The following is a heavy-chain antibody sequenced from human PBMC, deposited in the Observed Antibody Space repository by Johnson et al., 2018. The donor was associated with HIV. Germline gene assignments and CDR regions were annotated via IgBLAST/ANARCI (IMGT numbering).Heavy chain of an antibody. D-gene: IGHD1-20*01. Sequence: QVQLVESGGGVVQPGKSLTLSCVASGLSFSNFGIHWIRQAPGKGLEWISYISGSGFDTFYADSVKGRFTISRDNAKKSLYLQMSSLKAEDTAVYYCARAPYNWNAGLFGAFDMWGRGTKVTVSS. J-gene: IGHJ3*02. CDR1: GLSFSNFG. V-gene: IGHV3-11*04. CDR2: ISGSGFDT. CDR3: ARAPYNWNAGLFGAFDM.